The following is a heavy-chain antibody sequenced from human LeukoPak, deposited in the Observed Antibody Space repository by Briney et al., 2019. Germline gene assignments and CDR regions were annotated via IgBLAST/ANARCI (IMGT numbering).Heavy chain of an antibody. J-gene: IGHJ4*02. CDR1: GGSMSSYY. V-gene: IGHV4-59*12. Sequence: PSETLSLTCTVSGGSMSSYYWSWIRQPPGKGLEWIGYIYYSGSTNYNPSLKSRVTMSVDTSKNQFSLKLSSVTAADTAVYYCARDNDGPIIDYWGQGTLVTVSS. CDR2: IYYSGST. D-gene: IGHD5-24*01. CDR3: ARDNDGPIIDY.